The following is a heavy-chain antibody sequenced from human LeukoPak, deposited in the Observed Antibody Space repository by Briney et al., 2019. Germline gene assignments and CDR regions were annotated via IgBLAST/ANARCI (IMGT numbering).Heavy chain of an antibody. Sequence: PSETLSLTCTVSGGSISSHYWSWIRQPPGKGLEWIGYIYYSGSTNYNPSLKSRVTISVDTSKNQFSLKLSSVTAADTAVYYCARERIPYRSSPGAFDIWGQGTMVTVSS. CDR2: IYYSGST. V-gene: IGHV4-59*11. D-gene: IGHD6-6*01. J-gene: IGHJ3*02. CDR1: GGSISSHY. CDR3: ARERIPYRSSPGAFDI.